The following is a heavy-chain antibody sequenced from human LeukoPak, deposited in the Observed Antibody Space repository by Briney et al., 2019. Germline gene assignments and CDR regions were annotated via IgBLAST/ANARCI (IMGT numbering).Heavy chain of an antibody. V-gene: IGHV1-8*01. CDR3: ATGPRNDP. J-gene: IGHJ5*02. D-gene: IGHD1-14*01. CDR2: VHPDNGNT. Sequence: ASVKVSCKASGYTFTSYDINGVRQAAGQGLEWLGWVHPDNGNTYYAQRFRGRVTMSRDTSTTTAYMELSGLRSNDTAVYFCATGPRNDPWGQGTLVTVSS. CDR1: GYTFTSYD.